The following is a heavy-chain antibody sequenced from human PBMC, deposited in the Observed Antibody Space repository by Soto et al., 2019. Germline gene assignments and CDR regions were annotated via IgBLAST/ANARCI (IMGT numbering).Heavy chain of an antibody. CDR2: ISAYNGNT. J-gene: IGHJ4*02. CDR3: ARRGYSGGPTPY. CDR1: GYTFTSYG. D-gene: IGHD2-21*01. Sequence: ASVTVSCKASGYTFTSYGIIWVRQAPGQGLEWMGWISAYNGNTNYAQKLQGRVTMTTDTSTSTAYMELRSLRSDDTAVYYCARRGYSGGPTPYWGQGTLVTVSS. V-gene: IGHV1-18*01.